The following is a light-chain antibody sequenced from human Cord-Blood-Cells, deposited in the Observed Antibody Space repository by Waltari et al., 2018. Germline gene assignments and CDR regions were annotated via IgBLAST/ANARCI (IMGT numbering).Light chain of an antibody. CDR1: QSISSY. V-gene: IGKV1-39*01. Sequence: DIQMTQSPSSLSASVGDRVTITCRASQSISSYLNWYQQKPGKAPKLLIYAASSLQSGVPSRFSCSGSGTDFTLTINSLQPEDFATYYCQQSYSTPWTFGQGTKVEIK. CDR2: AAS. CDR3: QQSYSTPWT. J-gene: IGKJ1*01.